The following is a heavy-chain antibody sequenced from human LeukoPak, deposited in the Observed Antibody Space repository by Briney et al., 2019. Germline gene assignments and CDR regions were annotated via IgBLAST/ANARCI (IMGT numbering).Heavy chain of an antibody. Sequence: GGSLRLSCVASGFIFTNHHLHWVRQAPGKGLVWVSYINIDERITGYADSVKGRFTISRDNAKNTLYLQMNSLRAEDTAIYYCFREGGDWGQGTLVTVSS. CDR1: GFIFTNHH. D-gene: IGHD3-10*01. CDR3: FREGGD. V-gene: IGHV3-74*01. CDR2: INIDERIT. J-gene: IGHJ4*02.